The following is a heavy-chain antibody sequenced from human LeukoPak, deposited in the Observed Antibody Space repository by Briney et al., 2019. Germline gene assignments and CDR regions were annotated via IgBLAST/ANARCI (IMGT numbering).Heavy chain of an antibody. CDR2: ISFDGTDK. Sequence: GGTLRLSCAASGFTFSSHGMNWVRQAPGKGLGWVAVISFDGTDKYYADSVKGRFTISRDNSKNTLYLQMNSLRAEDTAVYYCARDTDYYDSSGPSDYWGQGTLVTVSS. J-gene: IGHJ4*02. CDR1: GFTFSSHG. CDR3: ARDTDYYDSSGPSDY. V-gene: IGHV3-30*03. D-gene: IGHD3-22*01.